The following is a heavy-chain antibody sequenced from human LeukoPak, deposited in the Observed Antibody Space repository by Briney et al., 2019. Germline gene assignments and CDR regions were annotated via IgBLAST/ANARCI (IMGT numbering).Heavy chain of an antibody. CDR3: AKETASGYGAFDI. V-gene: IGHV3-23*01. J-gene: IGHJ3*02. D-gene: IGHD3-22*01. Sequence: GGPLRLSCAASGFTFRSYAMSWVRRAPGKGLEWVSAISGSGGGTYYADSVKGRFTISRDNSKNTLYLQMNSLRAEDTAVYYCAKETASGYGAFDIWGQGTMVTVSS. CDR2: ISGSGGGT. CDR1: GFTFRSYA.